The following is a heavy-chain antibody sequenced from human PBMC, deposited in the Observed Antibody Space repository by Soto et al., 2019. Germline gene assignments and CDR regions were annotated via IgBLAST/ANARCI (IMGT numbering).Heavy chain of an antibody. Sequence: GESLKISCKGSGYSFTSYWIGWVRQMPGKGLEWMGIIYPGDSDTRYSPSFQGQVTISADKSISTAYLQWSSLKASDTAMYYCARTVHLYGDYRWFDPWGRGTLVTVSS. CDR2: IYPGDSDT. CDR3: ARTVHLYGDYRWFDP. CDR1: GYSFTSYW. J-gene: IGHJ5*02. D-gene: IGHD4-17*01. V-gene: IGHV5-51*01.